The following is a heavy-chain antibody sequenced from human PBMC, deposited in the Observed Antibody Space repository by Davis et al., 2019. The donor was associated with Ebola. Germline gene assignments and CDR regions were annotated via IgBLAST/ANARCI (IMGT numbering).Heavy chain of an antibody. CDR2: IYSGGST. D-gene: IGHD1-7*01. CDR1: GFTVSSNY. V-gene: IGHV3-53*01. J-gene: IGHJ6*02. Sequence: GEFLKISCAASGFTVSSNYMSWVRQAPGKGLEWVSVIYSGGSTYYADSVKGRFTISRDNSKNTLYLQMNSLRAEDTAVYYCARGGYNWNYGGYYYYGMDVWGQGTTVTVSS. CDR3: ARGGYNWNYGGYYYYGMDV.